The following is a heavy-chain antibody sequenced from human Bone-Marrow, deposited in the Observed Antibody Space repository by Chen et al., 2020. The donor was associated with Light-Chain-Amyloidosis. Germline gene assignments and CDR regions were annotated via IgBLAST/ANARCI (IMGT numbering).Heavy chain of an antibody. Sequence: QVQLVQSGAEVKKPGASVKVSCKASGYTFTGSCMHWVRQAPGQGLEWMGWINPNSGGTNYAQKFQGWVTMTRDTSISTAYMELSRLRSDDTAVYYCARGEVTTSFYYYGMDVWGQGTTVTVSS. D-gene: IGHD4-17*01. CDR3: ARGEVTTSFYYYGMDV. CDR2: INPNSGGT. CDR1: GYTFTGSC. V-gene: IGHV1-2*04. J-gene: IGHJ6*02.